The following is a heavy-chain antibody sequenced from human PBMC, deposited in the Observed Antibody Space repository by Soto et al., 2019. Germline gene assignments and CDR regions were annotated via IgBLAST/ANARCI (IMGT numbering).Heavy chain of an antibody. CDR3: ASRTYYYDSSGYYRGAFDI. J-gene: IGHJ3*02. D-gene: IGHD3-22*01. V-gene: IGHV1-18*01. Sequence: ASVKLSCKASGYTFTSYGISWVRQAPGQGLEWMGWISAYNGNTNYAQKLQGRVTMTTDTSTSTAYMELRSLRSDDTAVYYCASRTYYYDSSGYYRGAFDIWGQGTMVTVSS. CDR2: ISAYNGNT. CDR1: GYTFTSYG.